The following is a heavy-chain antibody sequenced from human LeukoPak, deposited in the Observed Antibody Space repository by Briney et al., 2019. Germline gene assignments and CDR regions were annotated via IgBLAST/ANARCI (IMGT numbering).Heavy chain of an antibody. Sequence: GESLKISCKGSGYTFPTYWIGWVRQMPGKGLGWMGIIYPDDSDTIYSPSFQGEATISANTSITTAYLQWSSPTASDTAMYYCATTRRESWVNAFDIWGQGTMVTVSS. J-gene: IGHJ3*02. V-gene: IGHV5-51*01. CDR2: IYPDDSDT. CDR3: ATTRRESWVNAFDI. D-gene: IGHD2-21*01. CDR1: GYTFPTYW.